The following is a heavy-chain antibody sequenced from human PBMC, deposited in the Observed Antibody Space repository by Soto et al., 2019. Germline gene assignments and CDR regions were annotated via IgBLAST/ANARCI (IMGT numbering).Heavy chain of an antibody. V-gene: IGHV3-30*03. Sequence: PGGSLRLSCAASGFTFSSYGMHWVRQAPGKGLEWVAVISYDGSNKYYADSVKGRFTISRDNSKNTLYLQMNSLRAEDTAVYYCATPFINGDYAVSDAFDIWGQGTMVTVSS. D-gene: IGHD4-17*01. J-gene: IGHJ3*02. CDR3: ATPFINGDYAVSDAFDI. CDR2: ISYDGSNK. CDR1: GFTFSSYG.